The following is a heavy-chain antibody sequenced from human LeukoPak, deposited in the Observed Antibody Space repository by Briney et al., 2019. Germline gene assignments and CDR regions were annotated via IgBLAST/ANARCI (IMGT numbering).Heavy chain of an antibody. V-gene: IGHV3-48*01. CDR1: GFTFSSYS. CDR3: ARVNHDGPRRLSGGYDFWSGYLYDAFDI. Sequence: PGGSLRLSCAASGFTFSSYSMNWVRQAPGKGLEWVSYISSSSSTIYYADSVKGRFTISRDNSKNTLYLQMNSLRAEDTAVYYCARVNHDGPRRLSGGYDFWSGYLYDAFDIWGQGTMVTVSS. D-gene: IGHD3-3*01. CDR2: ISSSSSTI. J-gene: IGHJ3*02.